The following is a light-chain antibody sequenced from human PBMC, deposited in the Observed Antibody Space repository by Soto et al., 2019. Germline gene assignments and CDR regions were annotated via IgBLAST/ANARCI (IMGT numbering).Light chain of an antibody. V-gene: IGKV3-11*01. CDR2: DAS. CDR3: QQYSKWPIT. Sequence: EIVLTQSPATLSLSPGERATLSCRASQSVSSYLAWYQQKPGQAPRLLIYDASGRATGIPDRFSGSGSGTEFTLTISSLQPEDFAIYYCQQYSKWPITFGQGTRLEIK. CDR1: QSVSSY. J-gene: IGKJ5*01.